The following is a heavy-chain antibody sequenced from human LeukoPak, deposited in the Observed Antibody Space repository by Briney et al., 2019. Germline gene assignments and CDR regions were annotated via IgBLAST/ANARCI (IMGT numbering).Heavy chain of an antibody. D-gene: IGHD4-17*01. CDR2: ISSSSSYI. V-gene: IGHV3-21*01. Sequence: GGSLRLSCAASGFTFSSSGMNWVRQAPGKGLEWVSSISSSSSYIYYADSVKGRFTISRDDAKNSLYLQMNSLRAEDTAVYYCARGDATVTTRAFDIWGQGTMVTVSS. CDR1: GFTFSSSG. CDR3: ARGDATVTTRAFDI. J-gene: IGHJ3*02.